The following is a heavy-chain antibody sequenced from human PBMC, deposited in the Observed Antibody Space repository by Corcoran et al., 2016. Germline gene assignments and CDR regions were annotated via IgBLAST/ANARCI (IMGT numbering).Heavy chain of an antibody. J-gene: IGHJ4*02. CDR1: GESFSGYY. D-gene: IGHD3-3*01. Sequence: QVQLQQSGPGLLKPSETLSLTCAVYGESFSGYYWSWVSQPPGKGLEWIGEINHSGSTNYNPSHKSRVTISVDKTKNQLSRKLSSVTAEDTAVYYLARAAECLLNYFDYWGQGTLVTGS. CDR2: INHSGST. CDR3: ARAAECLLNYFDY. V-gene: IGHV4-34*01.